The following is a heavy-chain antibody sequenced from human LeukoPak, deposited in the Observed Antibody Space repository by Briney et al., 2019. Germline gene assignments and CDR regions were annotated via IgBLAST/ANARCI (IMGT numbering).Heavy chain of an antibody. Sequence: GGSLRLSCAASGCTFDDYAMHWVRQPPGKGLEWVSVIYSGGSTYYADSVKGRFIISRDNSKNTLYLQMNSLRAEDTAVYYCARSSGYSYGLFDYWGQGTLVTVSS. J-gene: IGHJ4*02. V-gene: IGHV3-53*01. CDR1: GCTFDDYA. CDR3: ARSSGYSYGLFDY. D-gene: IGHD5-18*01. CDR2: IYSGGST.